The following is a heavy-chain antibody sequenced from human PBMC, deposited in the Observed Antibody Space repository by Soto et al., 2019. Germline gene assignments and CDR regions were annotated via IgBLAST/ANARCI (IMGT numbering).Heavy chain of an antibody. Sequence: EVQLVESGGGLVQPGGSLRLSCAASGFTFSTYWMTWVRQPPGKGLEWVANMDQDGSERYYVDSVRVRFTVSRDNAKNSLYLQMNSLRAEDTAVYYCVCGGNFFIYWGQGTLVTVSP. V-gene: IGHV3-7*01. J-gene: IGHJ4*02. CDR3: VCGGNFFIY. CDR1: GFTFSTYW. CDR2: MDQDGSER. D-gene: IGHD3-16*01.